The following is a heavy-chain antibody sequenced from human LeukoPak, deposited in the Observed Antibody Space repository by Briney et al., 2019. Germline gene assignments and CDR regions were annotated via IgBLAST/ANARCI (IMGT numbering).Heavy chain of an antibody. D-gene: IGHD1-14*01. J-gene: IGHJ3*02. Sequence: VASVKVSCKASGYTFTGYYMHWVRQAPGQGLEWMGIINPSGGSTSYAQKFQGRVTMTRDTSTSTVYMELRSLRSEDTAVYYCARDLPESAFDIWGQGTMVTVSS. CDR1: GYTFTGYY. V-gene: IGHV1-46*01. CDR3: ARDLPESAFDI. CDR2: INPSGGST.